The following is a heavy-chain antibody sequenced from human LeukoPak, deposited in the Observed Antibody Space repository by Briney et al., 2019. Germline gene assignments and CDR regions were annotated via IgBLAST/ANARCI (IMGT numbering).Heavy chain of an antibody. J-gene: IGHJ5*02. CDR1: GFTFSSYA. Sequence: PGGSLRLSCAASGFTFSSYAMSWVRQAPGKGLEWVSAISASADSTYYADSVKGRFTLSRDNAKNTLILQMNSLRAEDTAVYYCVRGWGYSFSSWGQGTLVTVSS. CDR3: VRGWGYSFSS. CDR2: ISASADST. V-gene: IGHV3-23*01. D-gene: IGHD5-18*01.